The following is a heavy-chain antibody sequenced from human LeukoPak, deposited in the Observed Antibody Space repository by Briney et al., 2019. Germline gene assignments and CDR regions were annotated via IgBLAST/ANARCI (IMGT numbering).Heavy chain of an antibody. D-gene: IGHD5-24*01. CDR3: ARRSYNSPFRY. CDR1: GYFISSGYY. J-gene: IGHJ4*02. CDR2: IHHSGST. V-gene: IGHV4-38-2*02. Sequence: SETLSLTCTVSGYFISSGYYWGWIRQPPGKGLQWIGSIHHSGSTNYNPSLKSRVTISVDTSKNHFSLNLRSVTAADTAVYYCARRSYNSPFRYWGQGTPVTVSS.